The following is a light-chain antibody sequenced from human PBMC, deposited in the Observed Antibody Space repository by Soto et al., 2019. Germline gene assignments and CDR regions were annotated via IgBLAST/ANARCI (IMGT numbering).Light chain of an antibody. CDR2: SNN. V-gene: IGLV1-44*01. Sequence: QSVLTQPPSASGTPGQRVTISCSGSSSNIGSNTVNWYQQLPGTASKLLIYSNNQRPSGVTDRFSGSKSGTSASLAISGLQSEDEADYYCAAWDDSLNGVVFGGGTKLTVL. J-gene: IGLJ2*01. CDR3: AAWDDSLNGVV. CDR1: SSNIGSNT.